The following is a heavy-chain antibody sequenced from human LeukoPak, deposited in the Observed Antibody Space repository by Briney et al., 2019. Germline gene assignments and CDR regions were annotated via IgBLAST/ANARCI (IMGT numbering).Heavy chain of an antibody. Sequence: GGSLRLSCAVSGFTVSGDYMSWVRQAPGKGLEWVSVIYADFDTTDYADSVKGRFTISRDNAKNSLYLQMNSLRAEDTAVYYCARQGRGGSCYDYWGQGTLVTVSS. J-gene: IGHJ4*02. CDR1: GFTVSGDY. V-gene: IGHV3-53*01. CDR2: IYADFDTT. D-gene: IGHD2-15*01. CDR3: ARQGRGGSCYDY.